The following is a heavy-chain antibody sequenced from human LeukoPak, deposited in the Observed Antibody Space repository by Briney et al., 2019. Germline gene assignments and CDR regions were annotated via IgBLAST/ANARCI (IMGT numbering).Heavy chain of an antibody. D-gene: IGHD4-17*01. J-gene: IGHJ6*04. CDR2: ISYDGSKK. CDR3: ARDCPYGDYALCMDV. V-gene: IGHV3-30*04. Sequence: GGSLRLSCEASRFTFSSYPMHWVRQAPGKGLEWVAVISYDGSKKYYADSVKGRFTISRDNSKNTLYLQMNSLRAEDTAVYYCARDCPYGDYALCMDVWAKGPRSPSPQ. CDR1: RFTFSSYP.